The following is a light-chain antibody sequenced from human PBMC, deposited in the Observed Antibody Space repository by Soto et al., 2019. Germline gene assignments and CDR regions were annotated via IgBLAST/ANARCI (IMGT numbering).Light chain of an antibody. V-gene: IGLV3-1*01. CDR1: HLGDKY. Sequence: SYELTQPPSVSVSPGQTANITCSGDHLGDKYACWYQQKPRQSPVLVIYQDSKRPSGIPERFSGSNSGNTATLTISGTQALDEADYYCQTWDSSTAVFGGGTTLTVL. CDR2: QDS. CDR3: QTWDSSTAV. J-gene: IGLJ2*01.